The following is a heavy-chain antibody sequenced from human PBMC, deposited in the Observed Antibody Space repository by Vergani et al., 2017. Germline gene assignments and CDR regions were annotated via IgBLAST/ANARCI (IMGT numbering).Heavy chain of an antibody. D-gene: IGHD1-26*01. CDR3: AKEPARLGVHLGYFDY. J-gene: IGHJ4*02. CDR2: ISGSGSST. CDR1: GFTFSSYA. V-gene: IGHV3-23*01. Sequence: EVQLLESGGGLVQPGGSLRLSCAASGFTFSSYAMSWVRQAPGKGLEWVSAISGSGSSTYYADSVKGRFTISRDNSKNTLYLQMNSLRAEDTAVYYCAKEPARLGVHLGYFDYWGLGTLVTVSS.